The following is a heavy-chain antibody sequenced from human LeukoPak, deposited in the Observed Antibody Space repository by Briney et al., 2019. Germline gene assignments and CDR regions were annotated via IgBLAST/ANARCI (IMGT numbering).Heavy chain of an antibody. J-gene: IGHJ4*02. CDR3: ARDRIDYDYDSSGYYDY. D-gene: IGHD3-22*01. CDR1: GGPLRSYA. Sequence: SVEVSRKASGGPLRSYAIRWVREAPGQGREWMGGNIPIFGTANYAQKFQGRVTITADESTSTAYMELSSLRSEDTAVYYCARDRIDYDYDSSGYYDYWGQGTLVTVSS. CDR2: NIPIFGTA. V-gene: IGHV1-69*13.